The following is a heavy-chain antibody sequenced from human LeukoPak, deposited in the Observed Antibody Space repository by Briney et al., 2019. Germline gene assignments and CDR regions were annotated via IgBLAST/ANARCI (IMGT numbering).Heavy chain of an antibody. CDR1: GGSISSGGYY. CDR2: IYYSGST. Sequence: SETLSLTCTVSGGSISSGGYYWSWIRQRPGKGLEWIGYIYYSGSTYYNPSLKSRVTISVDTSKNQFSLKLSSVTAADTAVYYCARSRGGRGLWFDPWGQGTLVTVSS. J-gene: IGHJ5*02. CDR3: ARSRGGRGLWFDP. D-gene: IGHD3-16*01. V-gene: IGHV4-31*03.